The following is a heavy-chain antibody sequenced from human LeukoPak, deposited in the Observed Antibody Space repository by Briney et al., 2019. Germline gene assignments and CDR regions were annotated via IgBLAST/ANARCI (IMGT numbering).Heavy chain of an antibody. CDR1: GGSISSSSYY. CDR2: IYYSGST. J-gene: IGHJ4*02. V-gene: IGHV4-39*01. Sequence: SETLSLTCTVSGGSISSSSYYWGWIRQPPGKGLEWIGSIYYSGSTYYNPSLKSRVTISVDTSKNQFSLKLSSATAADTAVYYCARRRGWLDYWGQGTLVTVSS. CDR3: ARRRGWLDY.